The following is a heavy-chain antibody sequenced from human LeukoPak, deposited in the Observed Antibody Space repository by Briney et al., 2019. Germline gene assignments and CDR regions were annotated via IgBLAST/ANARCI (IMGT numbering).Heavy chain of an antibody. J-gene: IGHJ3*02. CDR2: IYYSGST. CDR1: GGSISSSSYY. CDR3: ARPTTYYYDSSGYTDAFDI. V-gene: IGHV4-39*01. D-gene: IGHD3-22*01. Sequence: PSETPSLTCTVSGGSISSSSYYWGWIRQPPGKGLEWIGSIYYSGSTYYNPSLKSRVTISVDTSKNQFSLKLSSVTAADTAVYYCARPTTYYYDSSGYTDAFDIWGQGTMVTVSS.